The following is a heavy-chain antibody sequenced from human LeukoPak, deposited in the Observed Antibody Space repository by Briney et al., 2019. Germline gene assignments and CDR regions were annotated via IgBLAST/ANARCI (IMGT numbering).Heavy chain of an antibody. Sequence: LGGSLRLSCAASGFTFSSYWMSWVRQAPGKGLEWVSAIRGSCGSTYYADSVKGRFTISRDNSKNTLYLQMNSLRAEDTAVYYCAKALYYDILTGYIQGGAFDIWGQGTMVTVSS. J-gene: IGHJ3*02. CDR2: IRGSCGST. CDR1: GFTFSSYW. D-gene: IGHD3-9*01. CDR3: AKALYYDILTGYIQGGAFDI. V-gene: IGHV3-23*01.